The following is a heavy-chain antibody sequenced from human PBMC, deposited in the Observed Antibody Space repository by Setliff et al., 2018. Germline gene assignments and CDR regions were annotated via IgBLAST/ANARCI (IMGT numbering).Heavy chain of an antibody. Sequence: SETLSLTCTVSGGSISTYYWSWIRQTPVKGLEWIGYVYYSGTTNYNPLFKSRVTISVDTSNNQFSLKLNSVTAADTAVYYCARGLHSGTYWGTRPLGLDYWGQGSLVTVSS. D-gene: IGHD1-26*01. CDR3: ARGLHSGTYWGTRPLGLDY. V-gene: IGHV4-59*01. CDR2: VYYSGTT. J-gene: IGHJ4*02. CDR1: GGSISTYY.